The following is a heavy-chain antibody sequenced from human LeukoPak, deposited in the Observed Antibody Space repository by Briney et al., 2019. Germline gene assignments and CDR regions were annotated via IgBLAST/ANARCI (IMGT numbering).Heavy chain of an antibody. V-gene: IGHV4-38-2*02. J-gene: IGHJ5*02. CDR3: ARGGSSWYRWFDP. CDR2: IDHSGST. Sequence: SETLSLTCTVSGYSISSGYYWGWIRQPPGKGLEWTGSIDHSGSTYYNPSLKSRITISVDTSKNQFSPKLSSVTAADTAVYYCARGGSSWYRWFDPWGQGTLVTVSS. D-gene: IGHD6-13*01. CDR1: GYSISSGYY.